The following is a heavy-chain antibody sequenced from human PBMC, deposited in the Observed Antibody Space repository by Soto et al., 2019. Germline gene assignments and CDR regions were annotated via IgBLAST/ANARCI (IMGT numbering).Heavy chain of an antibody. V-gene: IGHV1-8*01. CDR1: GYTFTSYD. Sequence: ASVKVSCKASGYTFTSYDINWVRQATGQGLEWMGWMNPNSGNTGYAQKFQGRVTMTRNTSISTAYMELSSLRSEDTAVYYCARGNDILTGYPSTPYAFDIWGQGTMVTVSS. D-gene: IGHD3-9*01. CDR3: ARGNDILTGYPSTPYAFDI. J-gene: IGHJ3*02. CDR2: MNPNSGNT.